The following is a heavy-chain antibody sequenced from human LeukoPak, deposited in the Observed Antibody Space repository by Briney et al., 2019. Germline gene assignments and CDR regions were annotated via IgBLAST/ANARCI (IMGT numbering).Heavy chain of an antibody. V-gene: IGHV1-2*02. CDR2: INPNSGGT. J-gene: IGHJ4*02. D-gene: IGHD6-13*01. CDR1: GYTFTGYY. Sequence: ASVKVSCKASGYTFTGYYMHWVRQAPGQGLEWMGWINPNSGGTNYAQKFQGRVTMTRDTSISTAYMELSRLRSDDTAVYYCAREDLAAAGTRGYWGQGTLVTVSS. CDR3: AREDLAAAGTRGY.